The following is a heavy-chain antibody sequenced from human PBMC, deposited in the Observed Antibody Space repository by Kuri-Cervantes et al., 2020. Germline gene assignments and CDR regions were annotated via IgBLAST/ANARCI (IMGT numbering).Heavy chain of an antibody. CDR2: MCGSGGST. D-gene: IGHD1-26*01. V-gene: IGHV3-23*01. J-gene: IGHJ5*01. CDR3: AKDYSGSFPNWFDS. Sequence: GESLKISCSASGFTFSNYAMNWVRQAPGKGLEWVSVMCGSGGSTYYADSVKGRFTISRDNSKNTVYLQMNSLGVEDTAVYYCAKDYSGSFPNWFDSWGQGTLVTVSS. CDR1: GFTFSNYA.